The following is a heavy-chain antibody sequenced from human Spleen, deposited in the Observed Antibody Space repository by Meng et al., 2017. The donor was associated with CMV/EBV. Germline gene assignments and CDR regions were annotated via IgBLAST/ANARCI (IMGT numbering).Heavy chain of an antibody. CDR3: ARALYYYDSSGYYHGNAFDI. CDR2: INHSEST. Sequence: SETLSLTCAVYGGSFSGYYWSWIRQPPGKGLEWIGEINHSESTNYNPSLKSRVTISVDTSKNQFSLKLSSVTAADTAVYYCARALYYYDSSGYYHGNAFDIWGQGTMVTVSS. V-gene: IGHV4-34*01. J-gene: IGHJ3*02. D-gene: IGHD3-22*01. CDR1: GGSFSGYY.